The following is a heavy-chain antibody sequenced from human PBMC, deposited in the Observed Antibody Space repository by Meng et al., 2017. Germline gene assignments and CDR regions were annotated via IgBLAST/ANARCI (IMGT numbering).Heavy chain of an antibody. Sequence: GGLRLSCAASGFTFSSYEMNWVRQAPGKGLEWVSYISSSGSTIYYADSVKGRFTISRDNAKNSLYLQMNSLRAEDTAVYYCATLLPYGDQNAIDYWGQGTLVTVSS. CDR1: GFTFSSYE. J-gene: IGHJ4*02. CDR3: ATLLPYGDQNAIDY. V-gene: IGHV3-48*03. CDR2: ISSSGSTI. D-gene: IGHD4-17*01.